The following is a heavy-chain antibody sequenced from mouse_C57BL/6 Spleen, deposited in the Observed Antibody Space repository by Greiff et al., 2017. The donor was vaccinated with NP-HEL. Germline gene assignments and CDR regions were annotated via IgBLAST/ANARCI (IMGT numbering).Heavy chain of an antibody. V-gene: IGHV1-63*01. CDR1: GYTFTNYW. CDR3: ARWSTTVVAKDYFDY. CDR2: IYPGGGYT. J-gene: IGHJ2*01. Sequence: QVQLKESGAELVRPGTSVKMSCKASGYTFTNYWIGWAKQRPGHGLEWIGDIYPGGGYTNYNEKFKGKATLTADKSSSTAYMQFSSLTSEDSAIYYCARWSTTVVAKDYFDYWGQGTTLTVSS. D-gene: IGHD1-1*01.